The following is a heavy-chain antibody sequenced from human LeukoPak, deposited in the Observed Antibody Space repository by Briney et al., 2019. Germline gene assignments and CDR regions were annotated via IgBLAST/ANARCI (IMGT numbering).Heavy chain of an antibody. Sequence: PGGSLRLSCAASGFTFSSYAMHWVRQAPGKGLEWVAVISYDGSNKYYADSVKGRFTISRDNSKNTLYLQMNSLRVEDTAVYYCAREGGVYYVETGFDIWGQGTMVTVSS. CDR3: AREGGVYYVETGFDI. CDR1: GFTFSSYA. D-gene: IGHD2-8*02. V-gene: IGHV3-30*04. CDR2: ISYDGSNK. J-gene: IGHJ3*02.